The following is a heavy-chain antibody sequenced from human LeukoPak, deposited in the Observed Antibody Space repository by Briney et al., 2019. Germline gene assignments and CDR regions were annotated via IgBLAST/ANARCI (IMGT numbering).Heavy chain of an antibody. Sequence: PGGSLRLSCAASGFTFSSYEMNWVRQAPGKGLEWVGNINEDGSRKNYADSVKGRFTISRDNSKNSLYLQMDSLRAEDTALYYCAGGYYAGYWGQGTQVTVSS. CDR3: AGGYYAGY. D-gene: IGHD2-2*01. CDR2: INEDGSRK. CDR1: GFTFSSYE. J-gene: IGHJ4*02. V-gene: IGHV3-7*04.